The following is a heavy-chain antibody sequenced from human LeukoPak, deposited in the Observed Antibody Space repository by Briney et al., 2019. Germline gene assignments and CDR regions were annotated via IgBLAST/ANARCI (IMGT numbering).Heavy chain of an antibody. D-gene: IGHD3-22*01. Sequence: GGSLRLSCAASGFTFSNYNINWVRQAPGKGLEWVSSISSSSTYIYYADSVKGRFTISRDNAKNSLYLQMNSLRAEDTAVYYCARHVVAVGFDYWGQGTLVTVSS. CDR1: GFTFSNYN. J-gene: IGHJ4*02. CDR2: ISSSSTYI. V-gene: IGHV3-21*01. CDR3: ARHVVAVGFDY.